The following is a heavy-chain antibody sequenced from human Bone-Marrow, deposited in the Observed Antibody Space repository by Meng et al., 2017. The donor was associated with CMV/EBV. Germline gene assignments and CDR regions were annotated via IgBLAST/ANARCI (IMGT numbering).Heavy chain of an antibody. V-gene: IGHV3-9*01. CDR1: GFTFSNAW. D-gene: IGHD2-21*01. Sequence: SLKISCAASGFTFSNAWMSWVRQAPGRGPEWVSGITWNSGEMGYADSVKGRFTISRDNAKNSLYLQMNSLRPADTALYYCAKAYSLLGNGMDVWGRGTTVTVSS. J-gene: IGHJ6*02. CDR2: ITWNSGEM. CDR3: AKAYSLLGNGMDV.